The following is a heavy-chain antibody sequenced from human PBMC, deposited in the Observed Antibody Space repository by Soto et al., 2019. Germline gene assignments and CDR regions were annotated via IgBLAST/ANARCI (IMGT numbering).Heavy chain of an antibody. D-gene: IGHD1-1*01. Sequence: GGSLRLSCAASGFTFSTYAMGWVRQAPGRGLEWVSNISDSGDYTYHADSVKGRFTISRDDSKNTLYLQMNSLRAEDTAVYYCAKGSTGTSGFDYWGQGTLVTVSS. CDR1: GFTFSTYA. V-gene: IGHV3-23*01. CDR3: AKGSTGTSGFDY. CDR2: ISDSGDYT. J-gene: IGHJ4*02.